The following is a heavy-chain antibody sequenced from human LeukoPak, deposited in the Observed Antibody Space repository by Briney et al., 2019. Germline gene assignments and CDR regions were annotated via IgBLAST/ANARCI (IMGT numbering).Heavy chain of an antibody. CDR1: GFTFSNAW. Sequence: KPGGSLRLSCAASGFTFSNAWMSWVRQAPGKGLEWVGRIKSKIDGGTTDYAAPVKGRFTISRDDSKTTLYLQMNSLKTEDTAVYYCTRDPVDIVVVPAAKSIYYYYYMDVWGKGTTVTVSS. CDR2: IKSKIDGGTT. CDR3: TRDPVDIVVVPAAKSIYYYYYMDV. D-gene: IGHD2-2*01. J-gene: IGHJ6*03. V-gene: IGHV3-15*01.